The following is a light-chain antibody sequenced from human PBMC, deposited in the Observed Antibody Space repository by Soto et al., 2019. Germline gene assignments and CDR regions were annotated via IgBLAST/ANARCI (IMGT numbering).Light chain of an antibody. Sequence: ILLTLSHATLSLSPGESAPLSCRASQSVSRYLAWYQQKPGKAPRLLIYGASSRAIGIPERFSGSGSGTDFTLTINRLEPEDFAVYYCQQYGSSLFTFGPGTKVDIK. CDR1: QSVSRY. CDR2: GAS. V-gene: IGKV3-20*01. J-gene: IGKJ3*01. CDR3: QQYGSSLFT.